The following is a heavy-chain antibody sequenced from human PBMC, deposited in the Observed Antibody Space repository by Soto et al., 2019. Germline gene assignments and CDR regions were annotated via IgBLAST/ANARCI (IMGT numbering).Heavy chain of an antibody. CDR3: ARGPPSRVTTGYYYGMDV. CDR2: TRNKANSYTT. J-gene: IGHJ6*02. CDR1: GFTFSDHY. V-gene: IGHV3-72*01. D-gene: IGHD4-17*01. Sequence: EVQLVESGGGLVQPGGSLRLSCAASGFTFSDHYMDWVRQAPGMGLEWIGRTRNKANSYTTEYAASVKGRFTISRDDSENSLYLQMNSLKTEDTAVYYCARGPPSRVTTGYYYGMDVWGQGTTVTVSS.